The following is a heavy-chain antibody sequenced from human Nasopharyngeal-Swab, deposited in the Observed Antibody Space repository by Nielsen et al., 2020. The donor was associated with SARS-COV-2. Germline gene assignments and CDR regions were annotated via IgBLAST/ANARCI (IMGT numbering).Heavy chain of an antibody. CDR2: ISAYNGNT. Sequence: ASVKVSCKASGYTFTSYGISWVRQAPGQGLEWMGWISAYNGNTNSAQKLQGRVTMTTDTSTSTAYMELRSLRSDDTAVYYCAREGYYDSSGYYYVDYWGQGTLVTVSS. D-gene: IGHD3-22*01. CDR1: GYTFTSYG. V-gene: IGHV1-18*01. CDR3: AREGYYDSSGYYYVDY. J-gene: IGHJ4*02.